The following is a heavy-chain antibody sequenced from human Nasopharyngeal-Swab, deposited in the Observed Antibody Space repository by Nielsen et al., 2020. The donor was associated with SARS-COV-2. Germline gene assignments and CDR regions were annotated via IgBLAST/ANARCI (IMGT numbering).Heavy chain of an antibody. V-gene: IGHV3-9*01. Sequence: GGSLRLSCAASGFTFDDYAMHWVRQAPGKGLELVSGISWNSGSIGYADSVKGRFTISRDNAKNSLYLQMNSLRAEDTALYYCVKVFSSGWGYYYGMDVWGQGTTVTVSS. D-gene: IGHD6-19*01. CDR2: ISWNSGSI. CDR3: VKVFSSGWGYYYGMDV. CDR1: GFTFDDYA. J-gene: IGHJ6*02.